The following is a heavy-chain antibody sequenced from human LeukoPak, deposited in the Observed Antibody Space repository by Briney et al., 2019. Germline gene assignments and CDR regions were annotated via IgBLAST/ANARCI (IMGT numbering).Heavy chain of an antibody. J-gene: IGHJ4*02. CDR2: ISSSSSTI. V-gene: IGHV3-48*01. Sequence: GGSLRLSCAASGFTFSSYSMNWVRQAPGKGLEWVSYISSSSSTIYYADSVKGRFTISGDNAKNSLYLQMNSLRAEDTAVYYCASTPIAAAGTWGQGTLVTVSS. CDR1: GFTFSSYS. CDR3: ASTPIAAAGT. D-gene: IGHD6-13*01.